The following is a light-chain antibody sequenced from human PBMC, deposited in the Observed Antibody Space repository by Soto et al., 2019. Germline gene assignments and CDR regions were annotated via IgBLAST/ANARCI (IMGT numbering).Light chain of an antibody. V-gene: IGLV2-14*01. J-gene: IGLJ3*02. CDR2: EVS. CDR1: SSDVGGYNY. CDR3: SSFTSINTWV. Sequence: QSALTQPASVSGSPGQSITISCTGTSSDVGGYNYVSWYQQHPGKAPKLMIYEVSNRPSGVSHRFSGSKSGNTASLTISGLQTEDEADYYCSSFTSINTWVFGGGPKLTVL.